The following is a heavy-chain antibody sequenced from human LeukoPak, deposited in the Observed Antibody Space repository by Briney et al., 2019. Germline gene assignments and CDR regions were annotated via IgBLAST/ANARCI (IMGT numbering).Heavy chain of an antibody. D-gene: IGHD5-12*01. CDR1: GGSFSGYY. V-gene: IGHV4-34*01. J-gene: IGHJ4*02. CDR3: ARRPTIFDY. Sequence: SETLSLTCAVYGGSFSGYYWSWIRQPPGKGLEWIGEINHSGSTNYNPSLKSRVTISVDTSKNQFSLKLSSVTAADTAVYYCARRPTIFDYWGQGTLVTVSS. CDR2: INHSGST.